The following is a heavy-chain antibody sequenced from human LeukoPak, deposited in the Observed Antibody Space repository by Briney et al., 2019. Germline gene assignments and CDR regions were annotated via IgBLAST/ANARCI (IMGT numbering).Heavy chain of an antibody. J-gene: IGHJ6*03. CDR2: ISSSSSTI. CDR1: GFTFSSYS. V-gene: IGHV3-48*01. Sequence: GGSLRLSCAASGFTFSSYSMNWVRQAPGKGLEWVSYISSSSSTIYYADSVKGRFTISRDNAKNSLYLQMNSLRAEDTAVYYCARVDPTTGYYYYMDVWGKGTTVTVSS. D-gene: IGHD4-17*01. CDR3: ARVDPTTGYYYYMDV.